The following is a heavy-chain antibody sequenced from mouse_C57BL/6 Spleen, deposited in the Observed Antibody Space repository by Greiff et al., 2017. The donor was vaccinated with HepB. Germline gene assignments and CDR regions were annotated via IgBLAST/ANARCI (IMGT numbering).Heavy chain of an antibody. CDR3: ARGGRITTVEGY. D-gene: IGHD1-1*01. V-gene: IGHV1-52*01. CDR1: GYTFTSYW. Sequence: VQLQQSGAELVRPESSVKLSCKASGYTFTSYWMHWVKQRPIQGLEWIGNIDPSDSETHYNQKFKDKATLTVDKSSSTAYMQLSSLTSEDSAVYYCARGGRITTVEGYWGQGTTLTVSS. J-gene: IGHJ2*01. CDR2: IDPSDSET.